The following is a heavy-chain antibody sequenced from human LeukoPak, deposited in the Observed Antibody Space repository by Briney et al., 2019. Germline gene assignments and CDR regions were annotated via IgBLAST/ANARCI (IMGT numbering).Heavy chain of an antibody. J-gene: IGHJ4*02. CDR2: MNPNSGNT. Sequence: ASVKVSCKASGYTFTSYDINWVRQAPRQGLEWMGWMNPNSGNTGYAQKFKGRVTMTRNSSITTAYMELSSLRSEDTAVYYCARRHGRCSDGSCYYPDYWGQGTLVTVSS. CDR1: GYTFTSYD. V-gene: IGHV1-8*01. CDR3: ARRHGRCSDGSCYYPDY. D-gene: IGHD2-15*01.